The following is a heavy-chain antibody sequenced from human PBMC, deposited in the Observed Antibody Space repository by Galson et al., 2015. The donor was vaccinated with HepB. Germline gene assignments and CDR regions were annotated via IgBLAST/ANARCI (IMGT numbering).Heavy chain of an antibody. D-gene: IGHD6-13*01. V-gene: IGHV1-18*01. Sequence: SVKVSCKASGYTFTSYGISWVRQAPGQGLEWMGWISAYNGNTNYAQKLQGRVTMTTDTSTSTAYMELRSLRSDDTAVYYCARSTVSAAGTWYYGMDVWGQGTTVTVSS. CDR1: GYTFTSYG. CDR3: ARSTVSAAGTWYYGMDV. CDR2: ISAYNGNT. J-gene: IGHJ6*02.